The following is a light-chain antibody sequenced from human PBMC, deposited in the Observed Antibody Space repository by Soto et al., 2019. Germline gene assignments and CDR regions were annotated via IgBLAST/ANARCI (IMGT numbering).Light chain of an antibody. CDR2: DNN. CDR1: SSNIWNNY. J-gene: IGLJ2*01. Sequence: QSVLTQPPSVSGAPGQKVTISCSGPSSNIWNNYVSWYQQLPGTAPKLLIYDNNKRPSGIPDRFSGSKSGTSATLGITGLQTGDEADYYCGTWDSSLSAVVFGGETK. CDR3: GTWDSSLSAVV. V-gene: IGLV1-51*01.